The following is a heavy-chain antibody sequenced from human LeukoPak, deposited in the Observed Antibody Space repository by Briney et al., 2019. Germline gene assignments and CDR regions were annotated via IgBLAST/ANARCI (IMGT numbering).Heavy chain of an antibody. CDR1: GFTFNTYS. CDR3: ARLLDSSGYSNLEN. CDR2: ISSSSSYI. Sequence: NPGGSLRLSCAASGFTFNTYSMNWVRQAPGKGLEWVSSISSSSSYIYYADSVKGRFTISRDNAKNSLYLQMNSLRAEDTAVYYCARLLDSSGYSNLENWGQGTLVTVSS. V-gene: IGHV3-21*01. J-gene: IGHJ4*02. D-gene: IGHD3-22*01.